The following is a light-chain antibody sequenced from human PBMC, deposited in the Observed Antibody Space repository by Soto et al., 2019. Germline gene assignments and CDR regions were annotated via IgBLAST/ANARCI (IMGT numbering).Light chain of an antibody. CDR3: QQYGRT. CDR1: QSVSSSY. V-gene: IGKV3-20*01. Sequence: EIVLTQSPGTLSLSPGDRATLSCRASQSVSSSYLAWYQQKPGQAPRLLIYGASSRATGIPDRFSGSGSGTDFTLTISRLEPEDFAVYYCQQYGRTFGQGTKVDIK. J-gene: IGKJ1*01. CDR2: GAS.